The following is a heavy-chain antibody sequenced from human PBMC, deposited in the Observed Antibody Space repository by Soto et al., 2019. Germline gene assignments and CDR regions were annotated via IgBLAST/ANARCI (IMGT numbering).Heavy chain of an antibody. CDR1: GDSFTSYW. D-gene: IGHD6-19*01. V-gene: IGHV5-10-1*01. CDR2: MDPSDSYT. CDR3: ANHGGLVGIEY. Sequence: PGESLNISCKGSGDSFTSYWIGWVRQMPGKGLVWMGRMDPSDSYTNYSPSFQCHVTISADKSISTAYLQWSSLKASDTAMYYCANHGGLVGIEYWGQGTMVTVSS. J-gene: IGHJ4*02.